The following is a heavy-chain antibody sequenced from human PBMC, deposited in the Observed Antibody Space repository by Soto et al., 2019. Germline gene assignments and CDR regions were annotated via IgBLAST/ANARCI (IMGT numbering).Heavy chain of an antibody. CDR2: IIPIFGTA. CDR3: ASDLVDVYGDYVNVGY. V-gene: IGHV1-69*13. D-gene: IGHD4-17*01. Sequence: AASVTVSCKASGGTFSSYAISWVRQAPGQGLEWTGGIIPIFGTANYAQKFQGRVTITADESTSTAYMELSSLRSEDTAVYYCASDLVDVYGDYVNVGYWGQGTLVTVSS. J-gene: IGHJ4*02. CDR1: GGTFSSYA.